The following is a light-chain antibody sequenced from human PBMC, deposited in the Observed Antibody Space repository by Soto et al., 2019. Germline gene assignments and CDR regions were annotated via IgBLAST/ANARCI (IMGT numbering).Light chain of an antibody. CDR3: QHYDNWPPWT. J-gene: IGKJ1*01. V-gene: IGKV3-15*01. CDR1: QSVSSY. CDR2: GAS. Sequence: EIVLTQSPATLSLSPGERATLSCRASQSVSSYLAWYQQKPGQAPRLLIYGASTRANDIPARFSGSGSGTEFTLTIRSLQSEDIAVYYCQHYDNWPPWTFGQGTKVDIK.